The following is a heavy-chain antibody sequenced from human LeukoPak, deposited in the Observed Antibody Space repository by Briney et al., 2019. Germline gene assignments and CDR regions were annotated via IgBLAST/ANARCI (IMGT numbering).Heavy chain of an antibody. CDR1: GFTFSSYS. D-gene: IGHD2-2*01. CDR3: ARKRDIVVVPAAPRGDDAVDI. J-gene: IGHJ3*02. Sequence: GGSLRLSCAASGFTFSSYSMNWVRQAPGKGLEWVSSISSSSSYIYYADSVKGRFTISRDNAKNSLYPQMNSLRAEDTAVYYCARKRDIVVVPAAPRGDDAVDIWGQGTMVTVSS. CDR2: ISSSSSYI. V-gene: IGHV3-21*01.